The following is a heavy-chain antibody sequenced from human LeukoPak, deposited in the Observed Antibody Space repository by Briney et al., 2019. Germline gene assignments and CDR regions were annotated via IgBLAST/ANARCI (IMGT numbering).Heavy chain of an antibody. CDR3: ARAQRGYYYGINWFDP. CDR1: GGTFSNYA. V-gene: IGHV1-69*06. D-gene: IGHD3-10*01. Sequence: GASVKVSCKASGGTFSNYAISWVRQAPGQGLEWMGGIVPIFDTADYAQKFQGRVTITADKSTSTAYMELSSLRSEDTAVYYCARAQRGYYYGINWFDPWGQGTLVTVSS. J-gene: IGHJ5*02. CDR2: IVPIFDTA.